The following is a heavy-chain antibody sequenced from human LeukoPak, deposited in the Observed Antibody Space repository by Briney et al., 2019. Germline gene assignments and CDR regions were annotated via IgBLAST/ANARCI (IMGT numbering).Heavy chain of an antibody. V-gene: IGHV3-7*03. CDR3: ASQSYGLFHY. J-gene: IGHJ4*02. D-gene: IGHD4-17*01. CDR2: VNRDGSET. Sequence: GGSLRLSCAASGFALSSHWMTWVRQVPGRGPEWVANVNRDGSETYYLDSVKGRFTISKDNAKNSLYLQMDSLRAEDTALYYCASQSYGLFHYWGQGNLVTVSS. CDR1: GFALSSHW.